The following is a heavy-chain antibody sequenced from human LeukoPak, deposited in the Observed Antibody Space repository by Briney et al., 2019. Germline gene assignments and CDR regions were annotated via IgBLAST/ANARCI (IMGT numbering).Heavy chain of an antibody. Sequence: GASVKVSCKASGSTFTHYYLHWVRQAPGQGLEWMAWINPNTGVTNCAQNFQGRVTMTRDTSISTAYMELSGLRSDDTAVYYCARALGGTNYGAYFDYWGQGTQVSVSS. J-gene: IGHJ4*02. CDR3: ARALGGTNYGAYFDY. V-gene: IGHV1-2*02. CDR1: GSTFTHYY. D-gene: IGHD4-17*01. CDR2: INPNTGVT.